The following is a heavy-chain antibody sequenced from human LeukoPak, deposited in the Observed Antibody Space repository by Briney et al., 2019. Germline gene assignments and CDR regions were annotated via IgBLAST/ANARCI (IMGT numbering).Heavy chain of an antibody. Sequence: SETLSLTCAVYGGSFSGYYWSWIRQPPGKGLEWIGEINHSGSTNYNPSLKSRVTISVDTSKNQFSLKLSSVTAADTAVYYCARGDGRRGFFFDYWGQGTLVTVSS. D-gene: IGHD3-10*01. V-gene: IGHV4-34*01. CDR3: ARGDGRRGFFFDY. CDR2: INHSGST. CDR1: GGSFSGYY. J-gene: IGHJ4*02.